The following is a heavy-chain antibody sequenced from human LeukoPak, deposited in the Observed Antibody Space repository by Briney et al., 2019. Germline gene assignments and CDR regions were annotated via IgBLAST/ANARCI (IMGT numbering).Heavy chain of an antibody. CDR1: XFTXXXXX. Sequence: ASXFTXXXXXXXXVXXXPGXGLVWVSRISSDGTNTNYADSVKGRFTISRDNSKNTVFLQMNTLRTEDTAVYFCAKDKPIDYWGQGTLVTVSS. V-gene: IGHV3-74*01. CDR2: ISSDGTNT. CDR3: AKDKPIDY. J-gene: IGHJ4*02. D-gene: IGHD1-14*01.